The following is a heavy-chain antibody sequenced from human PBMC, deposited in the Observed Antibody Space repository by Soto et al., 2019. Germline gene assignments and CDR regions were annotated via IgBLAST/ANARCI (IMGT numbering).Heavy chain of an antibody. V-gene: IGHV3-74*01. D-gene: IGHD6-6*01. CDR3: ARDRPDISNPTDPPMFDY. Sequence: EVQLAESGGGLVQPGGSLRLSCSASGFIFSSHWMHWVRQSAEKGLVWVSRINSDGSSTAYADSVKGRFTISRDNAKNTLYLQMNSLRVEDTAVYYCARDRPDISNPTDPPMFDYWGQGTQVTVSS. J-gene: IGHJ4*02. CDR2: INSDGSST. CDR1: GFIFSSHW.